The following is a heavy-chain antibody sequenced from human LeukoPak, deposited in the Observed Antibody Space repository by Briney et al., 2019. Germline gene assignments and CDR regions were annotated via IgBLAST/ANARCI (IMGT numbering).Heavy chain of an antibody. CDR1: GFTFSSYG. CDR3: AKRGAEVGVTVAPGDY. CDR2: ISSSGSTI. Sequence: PGGSLRLSCAASGFTFSSYGMSWVRQAPGKGLEWVSYISSSGSTIYYADSVKGRFTISRDNAKNSLYLQMNSLRAEDTAVYYCAKRGAEVGVTVAPGDYWGQGTLVTVSS. J-gene: IGHJ4*02. V-gene: IGHV3-48*04. D-gene: IGHD3-16*02.